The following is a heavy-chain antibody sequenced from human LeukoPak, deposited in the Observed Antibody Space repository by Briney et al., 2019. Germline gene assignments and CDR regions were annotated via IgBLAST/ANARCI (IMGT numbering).Heavy chain of an antibody. J-gene: IGHJ4*02. Sequence: GGSLRLSCAASGFTVSSNYMSWVRQAPGKGLEWVSVIYSGGSTYYADSVTGRFTISRDNSKNTLYLQINSLRAEDTAVYYCARVPTGGYYFDYWGQGTLVTVSS. V-gene: IGHV3-66*01. CDR2: IYSGGST. D-gene: IGHD1-1*01. CDR1: GFTVSSNY. CDR3: ARVPTGGYYFDY.